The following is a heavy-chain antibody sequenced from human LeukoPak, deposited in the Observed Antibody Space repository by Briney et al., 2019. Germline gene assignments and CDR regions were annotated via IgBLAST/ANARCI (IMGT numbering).Heavy chain of an antibody. CDR2: IYYSGST. J-gene: IGHJ5*02. CDR1: GGSISSSSYY. CDR3: ARLWTRYGLRFDP. V-gene: IGHV4-39*01. D-gene: IGHD4-17*01. Sequence: SETLSLTCSVSGGSISSSSYYWGWIRQPPGKGLEWIGSIYYSGSTYYNPSPKSRVTISVDTSKNQFCLKLSSVTPADTAVYYCARLWTRYGLRFDPWGQGTLVTVSS.